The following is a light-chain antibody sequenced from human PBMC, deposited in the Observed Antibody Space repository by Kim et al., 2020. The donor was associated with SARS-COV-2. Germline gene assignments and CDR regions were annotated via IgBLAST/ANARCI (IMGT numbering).Light chain of an antibody. CDR3: CSYAGSSTSVV. J-gene: IGLJ2*01. V-gene: IGLV2-23*02. CDR1: SSDVGSYNL. CDR2: EVS. Sequence: QSITISCTGTSSDVGSYNLVSWYQQHPGKAPKLMIYEVSKRPSGVSNRFSGSKSGNTASLTISGRQAEDEADYYCCSYAGSSTSVVFGGGTQLTVL.